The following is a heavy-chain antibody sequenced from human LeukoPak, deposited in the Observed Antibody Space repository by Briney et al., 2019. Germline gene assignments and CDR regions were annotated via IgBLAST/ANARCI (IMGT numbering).Heavy chain of an antibody. D-gene: IGHD2-2*01. CDR3: ARDGVQGYCSSTSCQTNWFDP. CDR2: INPNSGGT. Sequence: ASVKVSCKASGYTFTTYNINWVRQAPGQGLEWMGWINPNSGGTNYAQKFQGRVTMTRDTSISTAYMELSRLRSDDTAVYYCARDGVQGYCSSTSCQTNWFDPWGQGTLVTVSS. CDR1: GYTFTTYN. J-gene: IGHJ5*02. V-gene: IGHV1-2*02.